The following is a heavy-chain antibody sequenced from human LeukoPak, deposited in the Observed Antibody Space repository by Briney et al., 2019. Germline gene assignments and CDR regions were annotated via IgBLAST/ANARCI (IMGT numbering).Heavy chain of an antibody. V-gene: IGHV1-2*02. CDR1: GYTFTGYH. Sequence: ASVKVSCKASGYTFTGYHMHWVRQAPGQGLEWMGWINPNSGGTNYAQKFQGRVTMTRDTSISTAYMELSRLRSDDTAVYYCARDPNGRHYYYYMDVWGKGTTVTVSS. CDR3: ARDPNGRHYYYYMDV. CDR2: INPNSGGT. J-gene: IGHJ6*03. D-gene: IGHD1-1*01.